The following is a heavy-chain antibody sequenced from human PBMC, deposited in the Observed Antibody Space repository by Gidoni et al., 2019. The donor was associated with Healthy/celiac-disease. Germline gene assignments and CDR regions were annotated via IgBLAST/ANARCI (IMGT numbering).Heavy chain of an antibody. CDR3: ARELPTTYGMDV. CDR2: INPNSGGT. CDR1: GYTFTGYY. D-gene: IGHD4-4*01. J-gene: IGHJ6*02. V-gene: IGHV1-2*02. Sequence: QVQLVQSGAEVKKPGASVKVSCKSSGYTFTGYYMHWVRQASGQGLEWMGWINPNSGGTNYAQKFQGRVTMTRDTSISTAYMELSRLRSDGTAVYYCARELPTTYGMDVWGQGTTVTVSS.